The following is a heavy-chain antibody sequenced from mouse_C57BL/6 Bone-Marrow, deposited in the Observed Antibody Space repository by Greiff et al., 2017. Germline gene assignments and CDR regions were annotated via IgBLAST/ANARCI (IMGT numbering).Heavy chain of an antibody. CDR2: IYPRSGNT. CDR1: GYTFTSYG. J-gene: IGHJ1*03. Sequence: VQRVESGAELARPGASVKLSCKASGYTFTSYGISWVKQRTGQGLEWIGEIYPRSGNTYYNEKFKGKATLTADKSSSTAYMELRSLTSEDSAVYFCARDRYYYGSSYEYFDVWGTGTTVTVSS. CDR3: ARDRYYYGSSYEYFDV. D-gene: IGHD1-1*01. V-gene: IGHV1-81*01.